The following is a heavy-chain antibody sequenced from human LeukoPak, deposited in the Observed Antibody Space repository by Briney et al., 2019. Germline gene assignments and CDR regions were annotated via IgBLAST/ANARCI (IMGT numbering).Heavy chain of an antibody. CDR2: INPKNAGT. CDR3: ARTLYIAAVPGGFDY. Sequence: ASVKVSCKASGYTFTGHYLRWVRQAPGQGLEWMGWINPKNAGTNFAQRFQGRVTMTRDTSISTVYMELSRLRSDDTALYYCARTLYIAAVPGGFDYWGQGSLVTVSS. D-gene: IGHD6-13*01. V-gene: IGHV1-2*02. J-gene: IGHJ4*02. CDR1: GYTFTGHY.